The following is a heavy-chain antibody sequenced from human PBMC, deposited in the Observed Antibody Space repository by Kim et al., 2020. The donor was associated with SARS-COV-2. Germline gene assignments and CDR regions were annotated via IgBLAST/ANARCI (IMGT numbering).Heavy chain of an antibody. V-gene: IGHV5-51*01. CDR2: IYPGDSDT. Sequence: GESLKISCKGSGYSFTSYWIGWVRQMPGKGLEWMGIIYPGDSDTRYSPSFQGQVTISPDKSISTPYLQWSSLKASDTAMYYCARLGPTTSNLGYCSGGSYNVYYYYGMDVWVQGSTVTVSS. CDR3: ARLGPTTSNLGYCSGGSYNVYYYYGMDV. J-gene: IGHJ6*02. D-gene: IGHD2-15*01. CDR1: GYSFTSYW.